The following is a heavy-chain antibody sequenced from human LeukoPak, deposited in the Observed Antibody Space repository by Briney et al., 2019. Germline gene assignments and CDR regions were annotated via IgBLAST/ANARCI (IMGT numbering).Heavy chain of an antibody. D-gene: IGHD2-21*02. Sequence: SEILSITCTVSGGSISSYYWSWIRQPPGKGLEWIGYIYSSGSTNYNPSLKSRITISVDTSKNQFSLKLSSVTAADTAVYYCARFAYCGGHCWYYFDYWGQGSLVTVSS. J-gene: IGHJ4*02. CDR2: IYSSGST. CDR1: GGSISSYY. V-gene: IGHV4-59*01. CDR3: ARFAYCGGHCWYYFDY.